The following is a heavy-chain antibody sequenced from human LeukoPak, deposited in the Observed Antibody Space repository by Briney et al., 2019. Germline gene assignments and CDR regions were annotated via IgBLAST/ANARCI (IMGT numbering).Heavy chain of an antibody. CDR2: IKPSGGST. V-gene: IGHV1-46*01. J-gene: IGHJ4*02. D-gene: IGHD5-12*01. Sequence: ASVKVSCKAPGYTFTSYYIHWVRQAPGHGLEWMGIIKPSGGSTRYAQKFQGRVTMTRDTSTSTVYMELNSPRSEDTAVYYCARTLSGYDLDFDYWGQGTLVTVSS. CDR1: GYTFTSYY. CDR3: ARTLSGYDLDFDY.